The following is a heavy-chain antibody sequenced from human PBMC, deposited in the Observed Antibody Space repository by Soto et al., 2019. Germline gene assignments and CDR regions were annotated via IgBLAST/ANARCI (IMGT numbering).Heavy chain of an antibody. V-gene: IGHV1-18*04. Sequence: QVQLVQSGAEVKKPGASVKVSCKASGYTFTSYGISWVRQAPGQGLEWMGWISAYNGNTNYAQKLKGRVTMTTDTSTSTAYMELRSLRSDDTAVYYCARDQGAYDFWSGYSPGGFDPWGQGTLGTGSS. CDR3: ARDQGAYDFWSGYSPGGFDP. J-gene: IGHJ5*02. D-gene: IGHD3-3*01. CDR2: ISAYNGNT. CDR1: GYTFTSYG.